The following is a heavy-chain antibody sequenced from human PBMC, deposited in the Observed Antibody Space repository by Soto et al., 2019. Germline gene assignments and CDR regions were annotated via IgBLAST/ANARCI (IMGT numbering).Heavy chain of an antibody. V-gene: IGHV3-7*05. D-gene: IGHD6-19*01. CDR2: IKQDGSEK. J-gene: IGHJ4*02. CDR3: VGSRGWLFDY. Sequence: EVHLVESGGDLVQPGGSLRLSCAASGFTFSAYWMQWVRQAPGKGLGWVAIIKQDGSEKYYVDIVTGRFTISRDNAKSSLYLQMSSLRAEDTAMYYCVGSRGWLFDYWGQGTLVTVSS. CDR1: GFTFSAYW.